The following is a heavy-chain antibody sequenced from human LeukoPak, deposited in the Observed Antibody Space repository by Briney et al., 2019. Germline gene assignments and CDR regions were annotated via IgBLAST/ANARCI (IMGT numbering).Heavy chain of an antibody. J-gene: IGHJ4*02. CDR1: GASISSGADY. Sequence: PSETLSLTCTVSGASISSGADYWSWIRQHPGRGLEWIGFINYSGYSYYNPSLRSRVTISVDMSKNQFSLKLGSVTAADTAVYYCARLAIVTAHFDCWGQGTPVTVSS. CDR2: INYSGYS. D-gene: IGHD2-21*02. CDR3: ARLAIVTAHFDC. V-gene: IGHV4-31*03.